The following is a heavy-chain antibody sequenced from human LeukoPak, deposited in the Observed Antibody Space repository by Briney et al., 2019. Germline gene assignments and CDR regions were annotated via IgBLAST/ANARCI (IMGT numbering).Heavy chain of an antibody. Sequence: SVKVSCKASGGTFSSYAISWVRQAPGQGLEWMGRIIPILGIANYAQKFQGRVTITADKSTSTAYMELSSLRSEDTAVYYCARDRSDIVVVPAAIPFDYWGQGTLVTVSS. D-gene: IGHD2-2*01. J-gene: IGHJ4*02. CDR3: ARDRSDIVVVPAAIPFDY. CDR1: GGTFSSYA. CDR2: IIPILGIA. V-gene: IGHV1-69*04.